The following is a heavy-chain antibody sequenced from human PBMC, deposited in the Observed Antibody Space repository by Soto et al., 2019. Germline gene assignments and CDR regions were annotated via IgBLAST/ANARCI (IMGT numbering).Heavy chain of an antibody. CDR1: GGSISSYY. Sequence: SETLSLTCTVSGGSISSYYWSWIRQPPGKGLEWIGYIYYSGSTNYNPSLKSRVTISVDTSKNQFSLKLSSVTAADTAVYYCARDRNYDFWSGPRPYYYYGMDVWGQGTTVTVSS. CDR2: IYYSGST. J-gene: IGHJ6*02. V-gene: IGHV4-59*01. D-gene: IGHD3-3*01. CDR3: ARDRNYDFWSGPRPYYYYGMDV.